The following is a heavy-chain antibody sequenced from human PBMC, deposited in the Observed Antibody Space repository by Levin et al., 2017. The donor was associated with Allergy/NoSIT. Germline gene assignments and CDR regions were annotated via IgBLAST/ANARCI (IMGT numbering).Heavy chain of an antibody. D-gene: IGHD3-3*01. Sequence: GGSLRLSCAASGFTFSSYAMSWVRQAPGKGLEWVSTISVSAGSTYYADSVKGRFTISRDTSKNTLYLQMNSLRAEDTAVYYCAKNVYDFWSGYSYWGQGTLVSVSS. V-gene: IGHV3-23*01. J-gene: IGHJ4*02. CDR1: GFTFSSYA. CDR3: AKNVYDFWSGYSY. CDR2: ISVSAGST.